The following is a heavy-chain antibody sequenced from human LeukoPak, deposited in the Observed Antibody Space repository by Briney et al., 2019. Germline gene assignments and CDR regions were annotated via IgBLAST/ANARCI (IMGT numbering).Heavy chain of an antibody. D-gene: IGHD2-8*01. CDR3: ARQVPSNAYPPAFDY. V-gene: IGHV6-1*01. CDR1: GDSVSSNIVG. J-gene: IGHJ4*02. CDR2: TYYRSRWYN. Sequence: HSQTLSLTRAISGDSVSSNIVGWNWIRQSPSRGLEWLGRTYYRSRWYNDYAVSVKSRIIINADTSKNQFSLQLNSMTPEDTAVYFCARQVPSNAYPPAFDYWGQGTLVTVSS.